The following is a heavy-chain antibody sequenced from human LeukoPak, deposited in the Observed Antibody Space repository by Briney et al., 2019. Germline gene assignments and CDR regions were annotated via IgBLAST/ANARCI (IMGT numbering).Heavy chain of an antibody. Sequence: PGGSLRLSCAASGFTFSSYSMNWVRQAPGKGLEWVSYISSSSSTIYYADSVKGRFTISRDNAKNSLYLQMNSLRAEDTAVYYCASDRDLQQLVGNYYYMDVWGKGTTVTVSS. CDR1: GFTFSSYS. CDR2: ISSSSSTI. J-gene: IGHJ6*03. V-gene: IGHV3-48*01. CDR3: ASDRDLQQLVGNYYYMDV. D-gene: IGHD6-13*01.